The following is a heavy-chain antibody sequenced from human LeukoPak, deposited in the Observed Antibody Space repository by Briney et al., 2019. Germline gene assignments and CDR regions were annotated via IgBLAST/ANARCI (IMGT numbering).Heavy chain of an antibody. D-gene: IGHD6-13*01. CDR1: GGSISSYY. V-gene: IGHV4-59*01. CDR3: ARAYSSSWYPLYNWFDP. CDR2: IYYSGST. J-gene: IGHJ5*02. Sequence: SETLSLTCTVSGGSISSYYLSWIRQPPGKELEWIGYIYYSGSTNYNPSLKSRVTISVDTSKNQFSLKLSSVTAADTAVYYCARAYSSSWYPLYNWFDPWGQGTLVTVSS.